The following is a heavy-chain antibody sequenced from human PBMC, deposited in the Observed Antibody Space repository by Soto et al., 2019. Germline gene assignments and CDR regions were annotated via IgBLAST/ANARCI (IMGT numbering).Heavy chain of an antibody. Sequence: SETLSLTCTVSGGSVSGGSYYWNWIRQPPGKGLEWIGYIYFSGRTNYNPSLKSRVTISIDTSKNQFSLKLSSVTAADTAVYYCARVEGGYCSGGSCPPDYWGQGTLVTVSS. D-gene: IGHD2-15*01. CDR1: GGSVSGGSYY. J-gene: IGHJ4*02. V-gene: IGHV4-61*01. CDR2: IYFSGRT. CDR3: ARVEGGYCSGGSCPPDY.